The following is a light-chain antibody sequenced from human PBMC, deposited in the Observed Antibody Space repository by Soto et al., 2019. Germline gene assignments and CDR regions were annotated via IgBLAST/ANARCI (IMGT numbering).Light chain of an antibody. CDR3: QQYGSSPPGLT. CDR1: QSVSSSY. V-gene: IGKV3-20*01. Sequence: EIVLTQSPGTLSLSPGERATLSCRASQSVSSSYLASYQQKPGQAPRLLIYGASSRATGIPDRFSGSGSGRDFTLTISRLEPEDFAVNYCQQYGSSPPGLTFGGGTKVEIK. CDR2: GAS. J-gene: IGKJ4*01.